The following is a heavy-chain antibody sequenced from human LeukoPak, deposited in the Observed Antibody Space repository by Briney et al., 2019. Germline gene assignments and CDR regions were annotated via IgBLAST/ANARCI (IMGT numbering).Heavy chain of an antibody. CDR1: GFTFNDYG. D-gene: IGHD3-22*01. CDR2: INWNGGTT. Sequence: GGSLRPSCAASGFTFNDYGMSWVRQGPGKGLEWVSGINWNGGTTGYADSVRGRFTISRDNAKNSLYLQMNSLRAEDTALYYCARDKHYYDSSNYVWGQGTLVTVSS. J-gene: IGHJ4*02. CDR3: ARDKHYYDSSNYV. V-gene: IGHV3-20*04.